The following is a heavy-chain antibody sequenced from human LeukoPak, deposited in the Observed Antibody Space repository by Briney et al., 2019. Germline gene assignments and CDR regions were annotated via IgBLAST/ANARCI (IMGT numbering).Heavy chain of an antibody. Sequence: PSETLSLTCTVSGGSISSYYWTWIRQPPGKGLGWIAYISDIGSIYYKPSLKSRVTISLDTSKNQFSLKLSSVTAADTAVYYCAGHHPRNTVDFWGQGTLVTVSS. J-gene: IGHJ4*02. V-gene: IGHV4-59*08. CDR1: GGSISSYY. CDR3: AGHHPRNTVDF. D-gene: IGHD2-8*02. CDR2: ISDIGSI.